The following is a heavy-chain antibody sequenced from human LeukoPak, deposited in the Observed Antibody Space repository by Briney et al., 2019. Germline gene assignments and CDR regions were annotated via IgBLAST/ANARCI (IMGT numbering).Heavy chain of an antibody. V-gene: IGHV3-11*01. CDR1: GFTFSDYS. Sequence: GGSLRLSCAASGFTFSDYSMTWIRQAPEKGLVWVSYLSSSGSTIYYADSVKGRFTISRDNAKNSLYLQMNSLRAEDTAVYYCAREGGGSYESYFDYWGQGTLITVSS. CDR3: AREGGGSYESYFDY. CDR2: LSSSGSTI. J-gene: IGHJ4*02. D-gene: IGHD1-26*01.